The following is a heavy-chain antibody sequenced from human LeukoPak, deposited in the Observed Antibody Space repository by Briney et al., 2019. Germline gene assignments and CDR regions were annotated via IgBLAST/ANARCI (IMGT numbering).Heavy chain of an antibody. CDR1: GYSISSGYY. V-gene: IGHV4-38-2*02. D-gene: IGHD1-26*01. CDR3: TREVRSAWASFDP. CDR2: IHYSARI. Sequence: PSETLSLTCTVSGYSISSGYYWGSIRQPPGKGLEWIGSIHYSARIYYNPSLKRRLTISPDTSKNQFSLKLTSVTAADTAVYYCTREVRSAWASFDPWGQGTLVIVSS. J-gene: IGHJ5*02.